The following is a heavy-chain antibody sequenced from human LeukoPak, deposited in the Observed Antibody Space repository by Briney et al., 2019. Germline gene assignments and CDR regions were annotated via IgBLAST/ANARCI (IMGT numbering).Heavy chain of an antibody. CDR2: ITWNSNNI. D-gene: IGHD1-26*01. CDR1: GFTFDDSA. V-gene: IGHV3-9*03. CDR3: ARRVVVGATKGPFDI. Sequence: PGRSLRLSCAASGFTFDDSAMHWVRQAPGKGLEWVSGITWNSNNIAYADSVKGRFTISRDNAKNSLYLQMNSLRAEDMGLYYCARRVVVGATKGPFDIWGQGTMVTVSS. J-gene: IGHJ3*02.